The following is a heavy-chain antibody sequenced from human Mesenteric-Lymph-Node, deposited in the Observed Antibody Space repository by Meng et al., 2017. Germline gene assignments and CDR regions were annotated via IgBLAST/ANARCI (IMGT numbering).Heavy chain of an antibody. J-gene: IGHJ2*01. Sequence: SETLSLTCTVSGGSISSGSYYWSWIRQPPGKGLEWIGYIYYSGSTNYNPSLKSRVTISVDTSKNQFSLKLSSVTAADTAVYYCARGTDYYDSSGYITKYFDLWGRGTLVTVSS. CDR2: IYYSGST. V-gene: IGHV4-61*01. CDR3: ARGTDYYDSSGYITKYFDL. CDR1: GGSISSGSYY. D-gene: IGHD3-22*01.